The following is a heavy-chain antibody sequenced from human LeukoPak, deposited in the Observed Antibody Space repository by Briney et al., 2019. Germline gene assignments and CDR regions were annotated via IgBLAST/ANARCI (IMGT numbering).Heavy chain of an antibody. CDR2: INPNSGGT. CDR3: ARVIRTRAGGYSYGSFLY. Sequence: ASEKVSCKASGYTFTGYYMHWVRQAPGQGLEWMGWINPNSGGTNYAQKFQGRVTMTRDTSIGTAYMELSRLRSDDTAVYYCARVIRTRAGGYSYGSFLYWGQGTLVTVSS. V-gene: IGHV1-2*02. J-gene: IGHJ4*02. D-gene: IGHD5-18*01. CDR1: GYTFTGYY.